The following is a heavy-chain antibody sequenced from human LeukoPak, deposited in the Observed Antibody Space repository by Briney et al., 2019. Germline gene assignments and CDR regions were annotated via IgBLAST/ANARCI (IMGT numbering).Heavy chain of an antibody. D-gene: IGHD2-21*02. CDR2: ISYDGSNK. V-gene: IGHV3-30*04. Sequence: PGRSLRLSCAASGFTFSSYAMHWVRQAPGKGLEWVAVISYDGSNKYYADSVKGRFTISRDNSKNTLYLQMNSLRAEDTAVYYCARATVVTAARPSAFDIWGQGTMVTVSP. J-gene: IGHJ3*02. CDR1: GFTFSSYA. CDR3: ARATVVTAARPSAFDI.